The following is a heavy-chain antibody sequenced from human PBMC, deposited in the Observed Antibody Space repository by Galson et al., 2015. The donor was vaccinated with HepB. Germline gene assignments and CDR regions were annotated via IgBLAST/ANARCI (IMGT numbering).Heavy chain of an antibody. D-gene: IGHD6-19*01. CDR1: GFTFSSYA. CDR2: ISYDGSNK. V-gene: IGHV3-30*04. CDR3: ARGSSYSSGWGADGY. Sequence: SLRLSCAASGFTFSSYAMHWVRQAPGKGLEWVAVISYDGSNKYYADSVKGRFTISRDNSKNTLYLQMNSLRAEDTAVYYCARGSSYSSGWGADGYWGQGTLVTVSS. J-gene: IGHJ4*02.